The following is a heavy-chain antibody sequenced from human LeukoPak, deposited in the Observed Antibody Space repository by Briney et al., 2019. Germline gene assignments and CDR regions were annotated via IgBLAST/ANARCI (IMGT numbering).Heavy chain of an antibody. D-gene: IGHD6-19*01. CDR2: ISYDGSNK. Sequence: PGGSLRLSCAASGFTFSSYGMHWVRQAPGKGLEWVAVISYDGSNKYYADSVKGRFTISRDNSKNTLYLQMNSLRAEDTAVYYCAKPFAAVSAGFSYYFDYWGQGTLVTVSS. CDR3: AKPFAAVSAGFSYYFDY. J-gene: IGHJ4*02. V-gene: IGHV3-30*18. CDR1: GFTFSSYG.